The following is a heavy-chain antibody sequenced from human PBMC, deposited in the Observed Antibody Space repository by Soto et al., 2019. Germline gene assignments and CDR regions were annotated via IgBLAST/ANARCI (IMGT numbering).Heavy chain of an antibody. J-gene: IGHJ6*02. CDR3: ASLMGYGDYSYYYGVDV. CDR1: GGSISSSNW. D-gene: IGHD4-17*01. V-gene: IGHV4-4*02. Sequence: SETLSLTCAVSGGSISSSNWWSWVRQPPGKGLEWIGEIYHSGSTNYNPSLKSRVTISVDKSKNQFSLKLSSVTAADTAVYYCASLMGYGDYSYYYGVDVSGQGTTGAVAS. CDR2: IYHSGST.